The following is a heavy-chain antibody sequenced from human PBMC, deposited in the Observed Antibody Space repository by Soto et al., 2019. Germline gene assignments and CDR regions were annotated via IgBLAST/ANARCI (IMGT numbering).Heavy chain of an antibody. Sequence: EVQLLESGGGLVQPGGSLRLSCAASGFTFSSYAMSWVRQAPGKGLEWVSIITGSGSSTYYADSVKGRFTISRDNPKNTLYLQMNSLRAEDTAVYYCAKDLQSSGWYDFDYWGQGTLVTVSS. CDR3: AKDLQSSGWYDFDY. V-gene: IGHV3-23*01. J-gene: IGHJ4*02. CDR2: ITGSGSST. D-gene: IGHD6-19*01. CDR1: GFTFSSYA.